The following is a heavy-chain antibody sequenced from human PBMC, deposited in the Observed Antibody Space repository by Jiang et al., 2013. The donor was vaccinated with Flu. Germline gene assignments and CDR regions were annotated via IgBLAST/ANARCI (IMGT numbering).Heavy chain of an antibody. CDR3: ARDAHYYSRFDP. V-gene: IGHV3-48*01. Sequence: TISRDNAKNSLYLQMNSLRAEDTAVYYCARDAHYYSRFDPWGQGTLVTVSS. D-gene: IGHD2-21*01. J-gene: IGHJ5*02.